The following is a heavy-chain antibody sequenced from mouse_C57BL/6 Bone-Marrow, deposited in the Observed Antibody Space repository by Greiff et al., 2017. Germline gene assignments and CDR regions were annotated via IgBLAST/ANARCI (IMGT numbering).Heavy chain of an antibody. D-gene: IGHD1-1*01. CDR2: INPNNGGT. Sequence: VQLQQSGPELVKPGASVKMSCKASGYTFTDYNMHWVKQSHGKSLEWIGYINPNNGGTSYNQKFKGKATLTVNKSSSTAYMELRSLTSEDSAVYYCARRGYYYGSSYPYYAMDYWGQGTSVTVSS. V-gene: IGHV1-22*01. J-gene: IGHJ4*01. CDR3: ARRGYYYGSSYPYYAMDY. CDR1: GYTFTDYN.